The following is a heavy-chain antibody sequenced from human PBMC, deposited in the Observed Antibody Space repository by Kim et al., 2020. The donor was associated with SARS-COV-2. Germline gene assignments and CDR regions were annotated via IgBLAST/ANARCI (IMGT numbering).Heavy chain of an antibody. J-gene: IGHJ3*02. CDR1: GFTFTNYV. V-gene: IGHV1-3*01. Sequence: ASVKVSCKASGFTFTNYVIHWVRQAPGQRLEWMGWTNAGNGNTKYSQKFQGRVTITRDSSASAAYMELSSLRSEDTAIYYCGRGEIGYCSSTTCSDAFDIWGQGTMVTVSS. CDR3: GRGEIGYCSSTTCSDAFDI. D-gene: IGHD2-2*01. CDR2: TNAGNGNT.